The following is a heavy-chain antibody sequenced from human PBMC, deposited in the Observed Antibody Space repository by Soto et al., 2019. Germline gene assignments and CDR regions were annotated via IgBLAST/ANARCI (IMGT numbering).Heavy chain of an antibody. CDR2: IYSGGGT. V-gene: IGHV3-53*01. Sequence: PGVSLRLSCAASGFTVSIYYMSWVRQAPGKGLEWVSVIYSGGGTYYADSVKGRFTISRDNSKNTLYLQMNSLRAEDTAVYYCARDSTPYYYYGMDVWGQGTTVTVSS. CDR1: GFTVSIYY. J-gene: IGHJ6*02. CDR3: ARDSTPYYYYGMDV.